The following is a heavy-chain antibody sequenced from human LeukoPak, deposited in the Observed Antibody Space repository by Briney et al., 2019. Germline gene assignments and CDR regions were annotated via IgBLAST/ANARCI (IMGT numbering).Heavy chain of an antibody. Sequence: PGGSLRLSCAASGFTFRDYYMSWIRQAPGKGLEWVSYISSSGSTIYYADSVKGRFTISRDNAKNSLYLQMNSLRAEDTAVYYCARGFYDFWSGAMAFDIWGQGTMVTVSS. CDR2: ISSSGSTI. J-gene: IGHJ3*02. CDR3: ARGFYDFWSGAMAFDI. V-gene: IGHV3-11*01. CDR1: GFTFRDYY. D-gene: IGHD3-3*01.